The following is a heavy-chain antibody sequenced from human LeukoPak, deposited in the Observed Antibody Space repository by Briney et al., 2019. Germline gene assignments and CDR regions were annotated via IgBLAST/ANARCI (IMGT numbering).Heavy chain of an antibody. V-gene: IGHV1-69*13. CDR1: GGTFSSYA. CDR2: IIPIFGTA. D-gene: IGHD5-12*01. Sequence: ASVKVSCKASGGTFSSYAISWVRQAPGQGLEWMGGIIPIFGTANYAQKFQGRVTITADESTSTAYMELSSLRSEDTAVYYCASDGNGYEVTKRHREDYWGQGTLVTVSS. CDR3: ASDGNGYEVTKRHREDY. J-gene: IGHJ4*02.